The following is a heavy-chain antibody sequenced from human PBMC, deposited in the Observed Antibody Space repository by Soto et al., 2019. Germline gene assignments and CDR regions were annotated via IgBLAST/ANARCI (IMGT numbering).Heavy chain of an antibody. V-gene: IGHV4-34*01. D-gene: IGHD4-17*01. CDR2: INHSGST. CDR1: GGSFSGYY. CDR3: ARDSLGDYEYYFDY. J-gene: IGHJ4*02. Sequence: SETLSLTCAVYGGSFSGYYWSWIRQPPGKGLEWIGEINHSGSTNYNPSLKSRVTISVDTSKNQFSLKLSSVTAADTAVYYCARDSLGDYEYYFDYWGQGTLVTVSS.